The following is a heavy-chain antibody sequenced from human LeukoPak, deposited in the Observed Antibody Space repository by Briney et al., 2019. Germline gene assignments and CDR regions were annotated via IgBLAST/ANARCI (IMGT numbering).Heavy chain of an antibody. J-gene: IGHJ4*02. CDR2: ISSSTTTI. Sequence: GGSLRLSCAGSGFTFSYYEMNWVSQAPGKGLEWVSYISSSTTTIHYADSVKGRFTVSRDNAKNSLYLQMNSLTAEDTAFYYCTKGAMDTITADIWGQGTLVTVSS. CDR1: GFTFSYYE. V-gene: IGHV3-48*03. CDR3: TKGAMDTITADI. D-gene: IGHD5-24*01.